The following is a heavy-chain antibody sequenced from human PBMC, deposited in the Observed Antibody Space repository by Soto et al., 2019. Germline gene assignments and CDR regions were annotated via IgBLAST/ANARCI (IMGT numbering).Heavy chain of an antibody. CDR1: GLTFSNYA. V-gene: IGHV3-30-3*01. J-gene: IGHJ4*02. CDR2: ISYDGTNR. Sequence: QVHLVESGGGVVQPGRSLRLSCAASGLTFSNYAMHWVRQAPGKGLEWVAFISYDGTNRCHPDSVKGRFTISRDNSKNTLYLQMNSLKTEDTAVYYCARESSSTVTTGGGGSAKDYWGQGTLVTVSS. CDR3: ARESSSTVTTGGGGSAKDY. D-gene: IGHD4-17*01.